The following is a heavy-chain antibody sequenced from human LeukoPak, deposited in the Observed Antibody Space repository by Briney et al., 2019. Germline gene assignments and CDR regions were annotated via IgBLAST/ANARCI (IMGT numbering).Heavy chain of an antibody. CDR2: IIPIFGTA. V-gene: IGHV1-69*13. CDR1: GGTFSSYA. D-gene: IGHD1-1*01. J-gene: IGHJ5*02. Sequence: SVKVSCKASGGTFSSYAISWVRRAPGQGLEWMGGIIPIFGTANYAQKFQGRVTITADESTSTAYMELSSLRSEDTAVYYCARDDRNWNDDETGFDPWGQGTLVTVSS. CDR3: ARDDRNWNDDETGFDP.